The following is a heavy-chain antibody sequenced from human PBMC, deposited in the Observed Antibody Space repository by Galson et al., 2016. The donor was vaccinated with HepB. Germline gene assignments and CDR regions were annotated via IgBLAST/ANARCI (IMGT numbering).Heavy chain of an antibody. CDR3: ARDMVRDSSSYYFSHGLDV. Sequence: LRLSCAVSGLTVSGDYMSWVRQAPGKGPEWLAYIYYGSTHYNPSLASRITVSVDTSKNQFSLSLRSMTAADTAVYYCARDMVRDSSSYYFSHGLDVWGQGATVTVSS. V-gene: IGHV4-59*02. CDR1: GLTVSGDY. D-gene: IGHD6-6*01. J-gene: IGHJ6*02. CDR2: IYYGST.